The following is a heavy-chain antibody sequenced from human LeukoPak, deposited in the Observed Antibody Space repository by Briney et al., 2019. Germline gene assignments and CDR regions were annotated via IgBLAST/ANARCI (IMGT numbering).Heavy chain of an antibody. V-gene: IGHV4-34*01. D-gene: IGHD6-6*01. Sequence: SETLSLTCAVYGGSFSGYYWSWIRQPPGKGLEWIGEINHSGSTNYNPSLKSRVTISVDTSKNQFSLKLSSVTAADTAVYYCARGRGYSSSPLYYFDYWGQGTLVTVSS. CDR1: GGSFSGYY. CDR3: ARGRGYSSSPLYYFDY. J-gene: IGHJ4*02. CDR2: INHSGST.